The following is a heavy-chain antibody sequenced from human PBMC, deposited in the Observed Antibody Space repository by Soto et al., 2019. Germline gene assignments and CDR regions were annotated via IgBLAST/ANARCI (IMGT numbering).Heavy chain of an antibody. J-gene: IGHJ6*02. CDR1: VSTFSNAW. V-gene: IGHV3-15*01. Sequence: GGSLRLSCTVSVSTFSNAWMTWVRQAPGKGLEWVGRIKSKTDDGTTDYAAPVKGRLTISRDDSRNTLYLQMNSLKTEDTAVYYCTTDSSSRAYYYYYGMHVWGQGTTVTVPS. CDR3: TTDSSSRAYYYYYGMHV. CDR2: IKSKTDDGTT. D-gene: IGHD2-2*01.